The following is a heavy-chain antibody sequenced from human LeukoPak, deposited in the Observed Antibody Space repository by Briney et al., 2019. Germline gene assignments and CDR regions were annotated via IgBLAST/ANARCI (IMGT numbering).Heavy chain of an antibody. J-gene: IGHJ4*02. CDR3: AKDRPNYYGSNGHYYKLNGDC. D-gene: IGHD3-22*01. V-gene: IGHV3-23*01. Sequence: RRCLRLSCSASGLTFSSYAIRWVRQAPGEGLEWVSSITSSGAATYYAASVKGRFTYSRDNSDNTLYLQMNSLRAEHTAVYDCAKDRPNYYGSNGHYYKLNGDCWGQGTLVTVSS. CDR1: GLTFSSYA. CDR2: ITSSGAAT.